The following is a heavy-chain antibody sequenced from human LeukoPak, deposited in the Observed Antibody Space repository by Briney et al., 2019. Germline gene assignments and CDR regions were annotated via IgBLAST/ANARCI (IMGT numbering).Heavy chain of an antibody. D-gene: IGHD3-10*01. CDR3: AREGYYGSGTPQGYYYYGMDV. CDR2: TYYRSKWYN. CDR1: GDSVSSNSAA. V-gene: IGHV6-1*01. Sequence: SQTLSLTCAISGDSVSSNSAAWNWIRQSPSRGLEWLGRTYYRSKWYNDYAVSAKSRITINPDTSKNQFSLQLNSVTPEDTAVYYCAREGYYGSGTPQGYYYYGMDVWGQGTTVTVSS. J-gene: IGHJ6*02.